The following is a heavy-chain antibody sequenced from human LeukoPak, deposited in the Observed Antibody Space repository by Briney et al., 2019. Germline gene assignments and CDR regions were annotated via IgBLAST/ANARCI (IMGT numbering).Heavy chain of an antibody. Sequence: GGSLRLSCAASGFPFSTYDMSWGRQAPGKGLEWVSVIFNSDGSTYYADSVKGRFTISRDNSKNTLYLQMNSLRAEDTAVYYCAKGAHFDYWGQGTLVTVSS. CDR3: AKGAHFDY. V-gene: IGHV3-23*01. CDR2: IFNSDGST. J-gene: IGHJ4*02. CDR1: GFPFSTYD.